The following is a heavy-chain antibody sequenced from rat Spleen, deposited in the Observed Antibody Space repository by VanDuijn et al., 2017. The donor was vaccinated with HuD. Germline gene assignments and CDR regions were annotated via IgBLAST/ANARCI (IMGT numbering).Heavy chain of an antibody. V-gene: IGHV2S30*01. CDR3: TRGTDFDY. J-gene: IGHJ2*01. CDR2: RKYNGDS. CDR1: GFSVMDYS. Sequence: QVQLKESGPGLVQPSQTLSLTCTVSGFSVMDYSVDWVRQPPGKGLEWMGRRKYNGDSYYNSVFKSRLSISGDTSKSQVFLKMNSLQTEDTAIYYCTRGTDFDYWGQGVMVTVSS.